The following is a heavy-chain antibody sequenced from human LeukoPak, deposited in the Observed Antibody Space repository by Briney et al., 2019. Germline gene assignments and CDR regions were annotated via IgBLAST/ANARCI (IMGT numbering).Heavy chain of an antibody. CDR1: GGSFSGYY. CDR2: INHSGST. D-gene: IGHD6-6*01. J-gene: IGHJ4*02. V-gene: IGHV4-34*01. Sequence: SETLSLTCAVYGGSFSGYYWSWIRQPPGKGLEWIGEINHSGSTNYNPSLKSRVTISVDTSKNQFSLKLSSVTAADTAVYYCARDRYSSSSFDYWGQGTLVTVSS. CDR3: ARDRYSSSSFDY.